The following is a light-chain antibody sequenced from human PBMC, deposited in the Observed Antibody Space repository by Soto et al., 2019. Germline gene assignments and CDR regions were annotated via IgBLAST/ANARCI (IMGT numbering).Light chain of an antibody. J-gene: IGKJ1*01. V-gene: IGKV3-20*01. CDR3: QQYGSSPRT. CDR2: GAS. Sequence: EIVLTQSPGTLSLSPGERATLSCRASESVSNSYLAWYRQKPGQPPRLLIYGASSRATGIPDRFSGTGSGTDFTLTISRLAPEDFAVYYCQQYGSSPRTFGQGTKVDIK. CDR1: ESVSNSY.